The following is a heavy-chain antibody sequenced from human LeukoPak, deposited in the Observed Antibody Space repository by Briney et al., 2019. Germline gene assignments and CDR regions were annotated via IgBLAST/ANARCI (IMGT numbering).Heavy chain of an antibody. Sequence: GGSLRLSCTVSGFTLSSYEMSWIRQAPGKGLEWVSSIDYDGGSGHYADSVKGRFTISRDNAKNSLYLQMNSLRAEDTAVYYCARYYDSSGYYYEGFDYWGQGTLVTVSS. J-gene: IGHJ4*02. CDR2: IDYDGGSG. CDR1: GFTLSSYE. D-gene: IGHD3-22*01. CDR3: ARYYDSSGYYYEGFDY. V-gene: IGHV3-48*03.